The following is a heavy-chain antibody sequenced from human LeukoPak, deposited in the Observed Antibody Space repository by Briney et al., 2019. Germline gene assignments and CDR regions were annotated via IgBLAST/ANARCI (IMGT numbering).Heavy chain of an antibody. CDR1: GYTFTSYD. CDR3: ARGDVGYGDYSVDY. J-gene: IGHJ4*02. CDR2: ISAYNGNT. D-gene: IGHD4-17*01. V-gene: IGHV1-18*01. Sequence: GASVKVSCKASGYTFTSYDVNWVRQATGQGLEWMGWISAYNGNTNYAQKLQGRVTMTTDTSTSTAYMELRSLRSDDTAVYYCARGDVGYGDYSVDYWGQGTLVTVSS.